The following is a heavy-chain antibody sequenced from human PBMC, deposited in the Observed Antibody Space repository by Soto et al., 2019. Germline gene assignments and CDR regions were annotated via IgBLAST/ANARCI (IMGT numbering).Heavy chain of an antibody. D-gene: IGHD3-3*01. Sequence: SETLSLTCTVSGGSISSYYWSWIRQPPGKGLEWIGYIYYSGSTNYNPSLKSRVTISVDTSKNQFSLKLSSVTAADTAVYYCACLSRDYDFWSGYIYYMDVWGKGTTVTVSS. V-gene: IGHV4-59*08. CDR2: IYYSGST. CDR1: GGSISSYY. CDR3: ACLSRDYDFWSGYIYYMDV. J-gene: IGHJ6*03.